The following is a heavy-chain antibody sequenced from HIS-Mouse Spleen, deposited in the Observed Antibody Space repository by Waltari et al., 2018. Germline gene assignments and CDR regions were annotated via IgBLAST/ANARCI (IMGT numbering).Heavy chain of an antibody. Sequence: QVQLQQWGAGLLKPSETLSLTCAVYGGSFSGSYWSWIRQPPGKGLEWIGEINHSGSTNYNPSLKSRVTISVDTSKNQFSLKLSSVTAADTAVYYCARGKDYSNSYYYYGMDVWGQGTTVTVSS. D-gene: IGHD4-4*01. CDR2: INHSGST. J-gene: IGHJ6*02. CDR1: GGSFSGSY. CDR3: ARGKDYSNSYYYYGMDV. V-gene: IGHV4-34*01.